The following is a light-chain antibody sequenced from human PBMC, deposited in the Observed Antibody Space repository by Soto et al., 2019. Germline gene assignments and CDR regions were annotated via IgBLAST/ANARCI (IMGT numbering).Light chain of an antibody. J-gene: IGKJ1*01. V-gene: IGKV1-5*03. CDR3: QHYNSYSEA. Sequence: DIQITQYTSTLSASVGDRFTITFLASQSISTWLAWYQQKPGKAPKLLIYKASTLKSGVPSRFSGSGSGTEFTLTISSLQPDDFATYYCQHYNSYSEAFGQGTKVDIK. CDR1: QSISTW. CDR2: KAS.